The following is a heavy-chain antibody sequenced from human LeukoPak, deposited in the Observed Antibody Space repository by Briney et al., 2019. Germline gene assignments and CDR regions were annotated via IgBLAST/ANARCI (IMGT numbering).Heavy chain of an antibody. J-gene: IGHJ4*02. D-gene: IGHD3-3*01. CDR2: ISDSGGRT. CDR1: GFTFSSSA. Sequence: GGSLRLSCAASGFTFSSSAMSWVRQAPGKGLEWVSTISDSGGRTHYEDSEKGRFTISRDNSKNTLYLQMNSLRAEDTAVYFCAKHTIRSAPFDYWGQGTLVTASS. V-gene: IGHV3-23*01. CDR3: AKHTIRSAPFDY.